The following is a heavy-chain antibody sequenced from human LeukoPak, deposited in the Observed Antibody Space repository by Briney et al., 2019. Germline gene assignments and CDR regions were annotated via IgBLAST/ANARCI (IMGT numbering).Heavy chain of an antibody. D-gene: IGHD3-3*01. CDR3: ARPGRSGAGTNHMDV. CDR2: IYYSGST. Sequence: ETLSLTCTVSGGSIRSSNYYWGWIRQPTGKGLEWIGSIYYSGSTFYNPSLKTRVTISVDTSNNQFSLRLNSVTAADTAVYYCARPGRSGAGTNHMDVWGKGTTVTVSS. V-gene: IGHV4-39*01. J-gene: IGHJ6*03. CDR1: GGSIRSSNYY.